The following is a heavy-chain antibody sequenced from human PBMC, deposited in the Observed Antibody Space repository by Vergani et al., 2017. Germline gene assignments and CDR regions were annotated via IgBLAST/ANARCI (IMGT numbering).Heavy chain of an antibody. J-gene: IGHJ5*02. CDR1: GFTFSSYS. V-gene: IGHV3-21*01. Sequence: VQLVESGGGLVKPGGSLRLSCAASGFTFSSYSMNWVRQAPGKGLEWVSSISSSSSYIYYADSVKGRFTISRDNAKNSLYLQMNSLRAEDTAVYYWASGGDWNGYNWFDPWGQGTLVTVSS. CDR3: ASGGDWNGYNWFDP. CDR2: ISSSSSYI. D-gene: IGHD1-1*01.